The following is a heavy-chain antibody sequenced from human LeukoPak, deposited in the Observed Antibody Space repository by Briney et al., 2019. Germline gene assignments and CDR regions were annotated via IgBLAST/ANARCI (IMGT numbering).Heavy chain of an antibody. CDR2: IYYIRNT. J-gene: IGHJ4*02. CDR3: AKAKGAGHYRTYCLDY. V-gene: IGHV4-61*08. CDR1: GGSVGSAGYY. D-gene: IGHD3-10*01. Sequence: SETLSLTCTVSGGSVGSAGYYWSWIRQPPGGGLEWIGYIYYIRNTNYNPSLKSRVTMSLDPSKNQFSLKLNSVTAADTAVYYCAKAKGAGHYRTYCLDYWGQGTLVTVSS.